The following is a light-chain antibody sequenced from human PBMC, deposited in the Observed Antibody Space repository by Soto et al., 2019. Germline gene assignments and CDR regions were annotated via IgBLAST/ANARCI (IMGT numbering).Light chain of an antibody. J-gene: IGKJ4*01. CDR2: GAS. Sequence: EIVMTQSPDTLSVSPGERATLSCRASQSIINNLAWYQQKPGQAPRILIYGASIRATGFPARFSGSGSGTEFTLTISSLQSEDFAVYYCQQYNDWPPLTFGGGTKVEIK. CDR3: QQYNDWPPLT. V-gene: IGKV3-15*01. CDR1: QSIINN.